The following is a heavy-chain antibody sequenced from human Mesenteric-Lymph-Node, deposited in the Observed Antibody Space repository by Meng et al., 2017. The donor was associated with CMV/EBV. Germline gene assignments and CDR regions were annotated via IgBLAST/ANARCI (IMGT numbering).Heavy chain of an antibody. CDR1: GFTFSYYA. D-gene: IGHD2-15*01. V-gene: IGHV3-30-3*01. J-gene: IGHJ3*02. Sequence: LSLTCAASGFTFSYYAMHWVRQAPGKGLEWVAVISYDESNKYYADSVKGRFTISRDNSKNTLYLQMNSLRAGDTAVYYCARGGIWGSPDAFDIWGQGTMVTVSS. CDR2: ISYDESNK. CDR3: ARGGIWGSPDAFDI.